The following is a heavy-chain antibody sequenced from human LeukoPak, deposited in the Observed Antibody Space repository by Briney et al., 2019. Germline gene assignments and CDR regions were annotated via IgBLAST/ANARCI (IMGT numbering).Heavy chain of an antibody. CDR2: IYYSGST. D-gene: IGHD6-13*01. CDR1: GGSISNNY. Sequence: SETLSLTCIVSGGSISNNYWNWIRQPPGKGLEWIGYIYYSGSTNHNPSLKSRVNISVDTSKNQFSLNLSSVTAADTGVYYCARCRIAAPETRYWYFDLWGRGTPVTVSS. J-gene: IGHJ2*01. CDR3: ARCRIAAPETRYWYFDL. V-gene: IGHV4-59*01.